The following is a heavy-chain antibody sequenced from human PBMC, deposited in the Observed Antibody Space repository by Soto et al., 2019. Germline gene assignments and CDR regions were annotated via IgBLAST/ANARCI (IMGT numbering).Heavy chain of an antibody. D-gene: IGHD1-7*01. V-gene: IGHV3-30*18. J-gene: IGHJ4*02. Sequence: GSLRLSCQASGFNFDSYGMHWVRQAPGKGLEWVAVITYDGSNKYYADSVKGRFTISRDNSKNALSLHLNTLKPEDTAVYHCAKDRVGGTFYTPLGFWGQGTLVPVSS. CDR2: ITYDGSNK. CDR1: GFNFDSYG. CDR3: AKDRVGGTFYTPLGF.